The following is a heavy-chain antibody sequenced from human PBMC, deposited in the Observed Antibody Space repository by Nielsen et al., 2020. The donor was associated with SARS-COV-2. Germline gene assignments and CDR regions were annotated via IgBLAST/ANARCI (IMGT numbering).Heavy chain of an antibody. V-gene: IGHV3-23*03. CDR1: GFTFSSYA. Sequence: GGSLRLSCAASGFTFSSYAMSWVRQAPGKGLEWVSVIYSGGSSTYYADSVKGRFTISRDNSKNTLYLQMNSLRAEDTAVYYCARRGWFDYWGQGTLVTVSS. D-gene: IGHD6-19*01. CDR2: IYSGGSST. CDR3: ARRGWFDY. J-gene: IGHJ4*02.